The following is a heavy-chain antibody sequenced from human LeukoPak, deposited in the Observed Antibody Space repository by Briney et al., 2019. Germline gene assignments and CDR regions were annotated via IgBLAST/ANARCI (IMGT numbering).Heavy chain of an antibody. Sequence: ASVKVSCKASGYTFTSYGISWVRQAPGQGLEWMGWISAYNGNTNYAQKFQGRVTMTRDTSISTAYMELSRLRSDDTAVYYCARQDSALYYYMDVWGKGTTVTISS. J-gene: IGHJ6*03. V-gene: IGHV1-18*01. CDR2: ISAYNGNT. D-gene: IGHD2-15*01. CDR3: ARQDSALYYYMDV. CDR1: GYTFTSYG.